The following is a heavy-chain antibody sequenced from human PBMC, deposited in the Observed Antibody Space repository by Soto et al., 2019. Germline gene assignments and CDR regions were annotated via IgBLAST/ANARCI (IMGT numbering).Heavy chain of an antibody. CDR2: INSDGSST. CDR3: ARENWDTNDAFDI. Sequence: GGSLRLSCAASGFTFSSYWMHWVRQAPGKGLVWVSRINSDGSSTSYADSVKGRFTISRDNAKNTLYLQMNSLRAEDMAVYYCARENWDTNDAFDIWGQGTMVTVSS. J-gene: IGHJ3*02. V-gene: IGHV3-74*01. D-gene: IGHD7-27*01. CDR1: GFTFSSYW.